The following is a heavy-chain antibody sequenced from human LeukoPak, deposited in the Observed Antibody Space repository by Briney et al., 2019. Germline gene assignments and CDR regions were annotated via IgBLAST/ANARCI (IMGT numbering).Heavy chain of an antibody. CDR1: GYSFSSYW. D-gene: IGHD5-24*01. J-gene: IGHJ4*02. V-gene: IGHV5-51*01. CDR2: IYPGGSET. Sequence: ESVRISCRGVGYSFSSYWNAWVRQRPGKGLEWMGIIYPGGSETRYDPSFQGQVTISADSSTSTAYLQWSSLRASDTAMYYCARASRDGYNQNFDHWGQGTLVTVSS. CDR3: ARASRDGYNQNFDH.